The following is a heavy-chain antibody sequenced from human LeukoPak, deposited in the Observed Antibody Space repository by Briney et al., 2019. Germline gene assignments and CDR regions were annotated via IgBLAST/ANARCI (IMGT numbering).Heavy chain of an antibody. J-gene: IGHJ3*02. V-gene: IGHV1-8*03. CDR2: MNPNSGNT. D-gene: IGHD1-26*01. Sequence: ASVKVSCKASGYTFTSYDINWVRQATGQGLEWMGWMNPNSGNTGYAQKFQGRVTITRNTSISTAYMELSSLRSEDTAVYYCARASGSYLGDAFDIWGQGTMVTVSS. CDR3: ARASGSYLGDAFDI. CDR1: GYTFTSYD.